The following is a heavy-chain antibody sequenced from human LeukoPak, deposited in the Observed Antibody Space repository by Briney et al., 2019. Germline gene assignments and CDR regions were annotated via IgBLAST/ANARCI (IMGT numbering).Heavy chain of an antibody. Sequence: GGSLRPSCAASGLSFSSYWMHWVRQAPGKGLVWVSRISSDGSIINYADSVKGRFTISRDNAKNTLYLQMNSLRVEDTAVYYCARPAVAGLRAGGYDYWGQGTLVTVSS. CDR3: ARPAVAGLRAGGYDY. J-gene: IGHJ4*02. V-gene: IGHV3-74*01. CDR1: GLSFSSYW. D-gene: IGHD6-19*01. CDR2: ISSDGSII.